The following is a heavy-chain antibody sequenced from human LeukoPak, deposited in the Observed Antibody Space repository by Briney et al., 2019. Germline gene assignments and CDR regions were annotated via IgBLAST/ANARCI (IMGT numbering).Heavy chain of an antibody. CDR2: ISAYNGNT. CDR1: GYTFTSYG. D-gene: IGHD3-9*01. V-gene: IGHV1-18*01. Sequence: ASVSVSSTASGYTFTSYGISCVRQAPGQGLEWMGWISAYNGNTNYAQKLQGRVTMTTDTSTSTAYMELRRLRSDDTAVYYCARQGDILTGYPMAFDYWGQGTLVTVSS. J-gene: IGHJ4*02. CDR3: ARQGDILTGYPMAFDY.